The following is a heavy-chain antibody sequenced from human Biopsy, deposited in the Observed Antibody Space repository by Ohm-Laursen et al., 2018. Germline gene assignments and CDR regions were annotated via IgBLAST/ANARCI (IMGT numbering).Heavy chain of an antibody. CDR2: ISETSSHI. Sequence: SLRLSCAASGFSVSSYDMNWVRQAPGKGLEWISYISETSSHIHDADPVRGRSTVARDIAKNSLYLQLNSLRVEDTAVYYCARDSSRRAREGGMDVWGQGTTVTVSS. J-gene: IGHJ6*02. V-gene: IGHV3-21*01. CDR3: ARDSSRRAREGGMDV. CDR1: GFSVSSYD. D-gene: IGHD6-6*01.